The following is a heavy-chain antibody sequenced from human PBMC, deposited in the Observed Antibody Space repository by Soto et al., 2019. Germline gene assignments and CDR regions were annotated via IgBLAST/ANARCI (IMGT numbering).Heavy chain of an antibody. D-gene: IGHD2-2*01. J-gene: IGHJ6*02. CDR3: ARDVGRMVVVPAAPVVGMDC. V-gene: IGHV1-69*13. CDR2: IIPIFGTA. Sequence: AVKVSRKGSGGTFSSYAISWVRQAPGQGLEWVGGIIPIFGTANYEQKFQGRVTITADESTSTAYMELSSLRSEDTAVYYCARDVGRMVVVPAAPVVGMDCWGQGTTVTVSS. CDR1: GGTFSSYA.